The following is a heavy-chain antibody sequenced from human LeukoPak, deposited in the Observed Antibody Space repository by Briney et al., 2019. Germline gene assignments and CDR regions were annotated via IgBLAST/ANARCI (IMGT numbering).Heavy chain of an antibody. V-gene: IGHV3-74*01. CDR1: GFTFSSYW. CDR3: AKDMRYDSSGYYFDY. Sequence: GGSLRLSCAASGFTFSSYWMHSVRRAPGKGLVWVSRNNSDGSSTSYADSVKGRFTISRDNAKNTLYLQMNSLRAEDTALYYCAKDMRYDSSGYYFDYWGQGTLVTVSS. J-gene: IGHJ4*02. D-gene: IGHD3-22*01. CDR2: NNSDGSST.